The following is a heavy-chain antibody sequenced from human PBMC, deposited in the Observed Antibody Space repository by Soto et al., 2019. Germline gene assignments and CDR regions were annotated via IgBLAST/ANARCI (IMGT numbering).Heavy chain of an antibody. CDR1: GFTFSSYG. Sequence: QVQLVESGGGVVQPGRSLRLSCAASGFTFSSYGMHWVRQAPGKGLEWVAVISYDGSNKYYADSVKGRFTISRDNSKNTLYLQMNSLSAEDTAVYYCAKDERGIVVVPAAMYRYWGQRTLVTASS. CDR3: AKDERGIVVVPAAMYRY. CDR2: ISYDGSNK. V-gene: IGHV3-30*18. D-gene: IGHD2-2*01. J-gene: IGHJ4*02.